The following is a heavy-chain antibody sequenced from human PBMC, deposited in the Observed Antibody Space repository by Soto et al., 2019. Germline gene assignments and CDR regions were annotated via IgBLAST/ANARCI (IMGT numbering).Heavy chain of an antibody. Sequence: PSATPSLTCTCSGGSISSYYWSWIRQPPGRGLEWIGYIYYSGSTNYNPSLKSRVTISVDTSKNQFSLKLSSVTAADTAVYYWARYASFMSSWYKGCFELWDEGRLVTVS. CDR1: GGSISSYY. J-gene: IGHJ4*02. V-gene: IGHV4-59*01. CDR3: ARYASFMSSWYKGCFEL. D-gene: IGHD6-13*01. CDR2: IYYSGST.